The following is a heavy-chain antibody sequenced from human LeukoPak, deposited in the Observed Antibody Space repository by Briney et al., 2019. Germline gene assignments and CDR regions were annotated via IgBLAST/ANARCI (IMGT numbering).Heavy chain of an antibody. V-gene: IGHV1-2*02. CDR3: ARDVGGDVTDY. D-gene: IGHD3-16*01. J-gene: IGHJ4*02. CDR2: INPNSGDT. Sequence: ASVKVSCKASGYTFTDYYMHWVRQAPGQGLEWMGWINPNSGDTNYAQKFQGRVTMTRDTSISTAYMDLNRLISDDTAVYYCARDVGGDVTDYWGQGTLVTVSS. CDR1: GYTFTDYY.